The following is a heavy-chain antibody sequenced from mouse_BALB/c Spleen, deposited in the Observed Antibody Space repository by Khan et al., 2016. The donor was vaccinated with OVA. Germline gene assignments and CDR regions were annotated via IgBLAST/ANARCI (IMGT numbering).Heavy chain of an antibody. CDR3: ARRGGWGFAY. J-gene: IGHJ3*01. Sequence: VQLQQPGPELVKPGASVKISCKTAGYTLSEYTMHWVKQSPGKSLEWIGGINPNNGGSNYNQKFKGKATLTVDKSSSTAYMELRSLTSDDSAVYVWARRGGWGFAYWGQGTLVTVSA. CDR1: GYTLSEYT. V-gene: IGHV1-18*01. D-gene: IGHD3-2*02. CDR2: INPNNGGS.